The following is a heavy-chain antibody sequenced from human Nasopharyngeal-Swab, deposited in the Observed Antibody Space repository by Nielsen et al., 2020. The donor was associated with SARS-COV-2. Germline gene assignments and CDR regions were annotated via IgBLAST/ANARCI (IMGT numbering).Heavy chain of an antibody. CDR3: ARGSLAAIPRSSWYFDY. CDR1: GGSISSYY. V-gene: IGHV4-4*07. D-gene: IGHD6-13*01. CDR2: IYTSGST. Sequence: SETLSLTCTVSGGSISSYYWTWIRQPAGKGLEWIGRIYTSGSTNYNPSLKGRVSMSVDTSKNQFSLKLSSVTAADMAVYYCARGSLAAIPRSSWYFDYWGQGTLVTVSS. J-gene: IGHJ4*02.